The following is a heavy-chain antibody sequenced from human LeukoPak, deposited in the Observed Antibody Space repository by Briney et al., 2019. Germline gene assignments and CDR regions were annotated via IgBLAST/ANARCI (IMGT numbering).Heavy chain of an antibody. J-gene: IGHJ3*02. V-gene: IGHV4-59*01. Sequence: SETLSLTCTVSGGSISSYYWSWIRQPPGKGLEWIGYIYYSGSTNYNPSLKSRVTISVDTSKNQFSLKLSSVTAADTAVYYCARARYCSSTSCLFVVFDIWGKGKMVPVS. CDR3: ARARYCSSTSCLFVVFDI. CDR2: IYYSGST. D-gene: IGHD2-2*01. CDR1: GGSISSYY.